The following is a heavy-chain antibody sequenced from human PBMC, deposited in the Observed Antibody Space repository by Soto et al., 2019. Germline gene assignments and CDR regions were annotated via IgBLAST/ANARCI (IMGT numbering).Heavy chain of an antibody. Sequence: QVQLVESGGGVVQPGRSLRLSCAASGFTFSSYAMHWVRQAPGKGLEWVAVISYDGSNKYYADSVKGRFTISRDNSKNTLYLQMNSLRAVDTAVYYCARDRMAMIVVDVGYFDYWGQGTLVTVSS. V-gene: IGHV3-30-3*01. D-gene: IGHD3-22*01. J-gene: IGHJ4*02. CDR1: GFTFSSYA. CDR2: ISYDGSNK. CDR3: ARDRMAMIVVDVGYFDY.